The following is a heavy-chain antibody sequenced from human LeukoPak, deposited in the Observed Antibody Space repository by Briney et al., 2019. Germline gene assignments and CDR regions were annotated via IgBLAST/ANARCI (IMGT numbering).Heavy chain of an antibody. CDR3: SRESGAFFPFGY. Sequence: GSLRLSCAASEFTFTNYEMNWVRQPPEQGLEWIGEISLTGETNYNPSLNGRVTMSLDKSRNQLSLSLTSVTAADTAIYYCSRESGAFFPFGYWGQGTLVIVPP. CDR2: ISLTGET. CDR1: EFTFTNYE. V-gene: IGHV4-4*02. J-gene: IGHJ4*02. D-gene: IGHD1-26*01.